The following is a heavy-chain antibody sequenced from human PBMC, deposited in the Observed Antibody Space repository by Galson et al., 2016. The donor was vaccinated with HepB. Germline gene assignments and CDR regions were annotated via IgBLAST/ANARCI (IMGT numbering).Heavy chain of an antibody. J-gene: IGHJ4*02. D-gene: IGHD1-26*01. CDR3: AKGHAANPGAPRVDY. CDR1: GFTFNIYS. V-gene: IGHV3-23*01. Sequence: SLRLSCAASGFTFNIYSMNWVRQAPGEGLEWVSSISGSGSTYYADSVKGRFTISRDNSKNTLYLQMNSLRVEDTAVFYCAKGHAANPGAPRVDYWGRGTLVTVSS. CDR2: ISGSGST.